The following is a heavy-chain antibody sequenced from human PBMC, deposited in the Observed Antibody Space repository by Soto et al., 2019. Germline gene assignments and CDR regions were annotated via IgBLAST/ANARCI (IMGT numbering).Heavy chain of an antibody. CDR2: IYHSGST. V-gene: IGHV4-4*02. Sequence: QVQLQESGPGLVKPSGTLSLTCAVSGGSISSSNWWSWVRQPPGKGLEWIGEIYHSGSTNYNPSLRSRVTISVDKSKNQFSLKLSSVTAADTAVYYCARGRTYYYDSSGYYWDYWGQGTLVTVSS. CDR1: GGSISSSNW. CDR3: ARGRTYYYDSSGYYWDY. D-gene: IGHD3-22*01. J-gene: IGHJ4*02.